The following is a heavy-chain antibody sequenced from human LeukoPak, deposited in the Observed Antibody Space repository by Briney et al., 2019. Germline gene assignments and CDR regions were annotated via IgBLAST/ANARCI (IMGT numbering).Heavy chain of an antibody. V-gene: IGHV3-23*01. D-gene: IGHD6-13*01. J-gene: IGHJ4*02. Sequence: GGSLRLSCAASGFTFSSYAMSWVRQAPGKGVEWVSAISGSGGSTYYADSVKGRFTISRDNSKNTLYLQMNSLRAEDTAVYYCAKSDSSSWFFDYWGQGTLVTVSS. CDR1: GFTFSSYA. CDR3: AKSDSSSWFFDY. CDR2: ISGSGGST.